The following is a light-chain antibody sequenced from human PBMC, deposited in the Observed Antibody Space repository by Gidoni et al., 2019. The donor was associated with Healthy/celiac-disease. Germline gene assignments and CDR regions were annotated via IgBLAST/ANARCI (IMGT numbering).Light chain of an antibody. V-gene: IGLV2-23*02. CDR1: SSDVGSYNL. Sequence: QSALTQPASVSGSPGQSLTISCTGTSSDVGSYNLVSWYQPPPGKAPKLMIYEVSKRPSGVSNRFSGSKSGNTASLTISGLQAEDEADYYCCSYAGSSTVVFGGGTKLTVL. J-gene: IGLJ2*01. CDR2: EVS. CDR3: CSYAGSSTVV.